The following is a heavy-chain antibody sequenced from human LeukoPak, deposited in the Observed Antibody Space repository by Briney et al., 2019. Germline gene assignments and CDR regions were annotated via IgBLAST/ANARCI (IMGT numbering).Heavy chain of an antibody. CDR3: ARDRPDIVVVPAAPSRHNYYYYYYMDV. CDR2: IYTSGST. D-gene: IGHD2-2*01. J-gene: IGHJ6*03. CDR1: GGSISSGSYY. V-gene: IGHV4-61*02. Sequence: SETLSLTCTVSGGSISSGSYYWSWIRQPAGKGLEWIGRIYTSGSTNYNPSLKSRVTISVDTSKNQFSLKLSSVTAADTAVYYCARDRPDIVVVPAAPSRHNYYYYYYMDVXXXGTTVTVSS.